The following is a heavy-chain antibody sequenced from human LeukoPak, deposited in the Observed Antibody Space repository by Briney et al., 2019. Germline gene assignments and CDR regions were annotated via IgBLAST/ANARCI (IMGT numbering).Heavy chain of an antibody. CDR1: GGSISNYY. CDR2: IYYSGST. D-gene: IGHD4/OR15-4a*01. J-gene: IGHJ4*02. CDR3: ARYGATIIARFDY. Sequence: SETLSLTCTVSGGSISNYYWSWIRQPPGKGLEWIGYIYYSGSTNYNPSLKSRVTISVDTSKNQFSLKLSSVTAADTAVYYCARYGATIIARFDYWGQGTLVTVSS. V-gene: IGHV4-59*01.